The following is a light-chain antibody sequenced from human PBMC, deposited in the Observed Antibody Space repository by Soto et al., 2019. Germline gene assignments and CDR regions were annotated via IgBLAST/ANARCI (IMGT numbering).Light chain of an antibody. CDR2: EVT. J-gene: IGLJ1*01. CDR3: NSYVGSNNYV. V-gene: IGLV2-8*01. Sequence: QSALTQPASVSGSPGQSITISCIGTRSDIGGYNYVSWYQHHPGKAPKLIIYEVTKRPSGVPDRFSGSKSGNTASLTVSGLQADDEADYYCNSYVGSNNYVFGTGTKVTVL. CDR1: RSDIGGYNY.